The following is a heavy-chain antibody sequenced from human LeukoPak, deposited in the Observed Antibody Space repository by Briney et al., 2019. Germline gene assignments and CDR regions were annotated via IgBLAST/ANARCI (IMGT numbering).Heavy chain of an antibody. CDR1: GGSISSYY. CDR2: IYTSGST. Sequence: PSETLSLTCTVTGGSISSYYWSWIRQPDGKGMEWIGRIYTSGSTNYNPSLKSRVTMSVDTSKNQFSLKLSSVTAADTAVYYCARGSVAGTGGIFDYWGQGTLVTVSS. V-gene: IGHV4-4*07. J-gene: IGHJ4*02. D-gene: IGHD6-19*01. CDR3: ARGSVAGTGGIFDY.